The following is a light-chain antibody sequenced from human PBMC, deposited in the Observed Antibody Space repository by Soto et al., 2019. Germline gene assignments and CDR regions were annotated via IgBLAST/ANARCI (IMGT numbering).Light chain of an antibody. CDR1: NIGGRS. Sequence: SYELTQPPSVSVAPGQTASITCGGDNIGGRSVHWYQQKPGQAPVVVVDHDSDRPSGIPERFSGSNSGNMATPTISRVEAGDEAVYHCQVWDYSTDDVVFGGGTKLTVL. CDR2: HDS. V-gene: IGLV3-21*02. J-gene: IGLJ2*01. CDR3: QVWDYSTDDVV.